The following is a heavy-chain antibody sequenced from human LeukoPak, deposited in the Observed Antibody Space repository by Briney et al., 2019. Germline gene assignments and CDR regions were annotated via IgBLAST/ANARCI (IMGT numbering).Heavy chain of an antibody. Sequence: GASVKVSSKSSGYTFTGYYMHWVRQAPGQGLEWMEWINPKSGGTNYAQNFQGRVTMTRDPSISPAYTALTRLRSDDTAVYYCARPLYSSGWDLSYWGQGTLVTVSS. CDR1: GYTFTGYY. V-gene: IGHV1-2*02. CDR2: INPKSGGT. J-gene: IGHJ4*02. CDR3: ARPLYSSGWDLSY. D-gene: IGHD6-19*01.